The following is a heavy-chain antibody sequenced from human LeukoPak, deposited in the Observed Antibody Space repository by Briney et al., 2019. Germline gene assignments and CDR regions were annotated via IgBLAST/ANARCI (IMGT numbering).Heavy chain of an antibody. J-gene: IGHJ4*02. CDR1: GFTFSSYA. CDR3: AKDSPYAYYGSGSYWDY. D-gene: IGHD3-10*01. Sequence: GGSLRLSCAASGFTFSSYAMRWVRQAPGKGLEWVSAISGSYSTYYADSVKGRFTISRDNSKNTLYLQMNSLRAEDTAVYYCAKDSPYAYYGSGSYWDYWGQGTLVTVSS. CDR2: ISGSYST. V-gene: IGHV3-23*01.